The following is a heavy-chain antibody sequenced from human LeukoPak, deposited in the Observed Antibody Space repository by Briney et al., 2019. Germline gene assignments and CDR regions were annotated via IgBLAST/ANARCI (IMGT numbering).Heavy chain of an antibody. CDR2: IYYSGST. CDR1: GGSISSSSYY. CDR3: ARDLSRDFGVVIIQGAFDI. D-gene: IGHD3-3*01. Sequence: PSETLSLTCTVSGGSISSSSYYWGWIRQPPGKGLEWIGYIYYSGSTNYNPSLKSRVTISVDTSKNQFSLKLSSVTAADTAVYYCARDLSRDFGVVIIQGAFDIWGQGTMVTVSS. V-gene: IGHV4-61*01. J-gene: IGHJ3*02.